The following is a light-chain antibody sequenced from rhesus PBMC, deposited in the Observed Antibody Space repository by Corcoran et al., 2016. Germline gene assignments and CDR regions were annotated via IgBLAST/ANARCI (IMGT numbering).Light chain of an antibody. CDR3: LQSSNWPS. V-gene: IGKV3-24*04. CDR2: GSS. Sequence: EIVMTQSPATLALSPGERATLSCRASQSVSSYLAWYQQKPGQAPRHLIYGSSSRAPGIPDRFSGSGSGTELPLTISSLEPEDVGVYFCLQSSNWPSFGQGTKVEIK. CDR1: QSVSSY. J-gene: IGKJ2*01.